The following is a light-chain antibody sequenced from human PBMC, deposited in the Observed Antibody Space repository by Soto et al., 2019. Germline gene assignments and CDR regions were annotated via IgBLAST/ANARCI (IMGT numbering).Light chain of an antibody. CDR3: QQYNNWPSYT. V-gene: IGKV3-15*01. CDR1: QSVSSN. J-gene: IGKJ2*01. Sequence: EIVMTQSPATLSVSPGERATLSCRASQSVSSNLAWYQQKPGQAPRLLIYGASTRATGIPARFSGSRSGTEFTLIIRSLQSEDFAVYYCQQYNNWPSYTFGQGTKLEIK. CDR2: GAS.